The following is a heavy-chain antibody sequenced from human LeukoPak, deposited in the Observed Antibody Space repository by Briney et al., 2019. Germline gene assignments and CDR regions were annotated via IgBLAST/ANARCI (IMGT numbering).Heavy chain of an antibody. V-gene: IGHV5-51*01. J-gene: IGHJ6*03. CDR2: IYPGDSDT. D-gene: IGHD3-3*01. Sequence: GESLKISCKGSGYSFTSYWIGWVRQMPGKGLEWMGMIYPGDSDTRYSPSFQGQVTISADKSISAAYLQWSSLKASDTAMYYCASRNYHFWSGSGYYYYYMDVWGKGTTVTVSS. CDR3: ASRNYHFWSGSGYYYYYMDV. CDR1: GYSFTSYW.